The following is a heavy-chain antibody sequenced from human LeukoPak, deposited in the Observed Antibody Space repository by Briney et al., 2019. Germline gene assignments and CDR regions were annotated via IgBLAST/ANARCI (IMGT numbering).Heavy chain of an antibody. Sequence: GEPLEISVKGSGSRFNSYWIAWVRQLPGKGLVWIGIIFPGDSDTRYSPSFQGKVTIPADKSISTAYLQWSSLKASDTAMYYCARRYPDKITFGGVIVNRGAFDIWGQGTMVTVSS. V-gene: IGHV5-51*01. J-gene: IGHJ3*02. CDR2: IFPGDSDT. CDR1: GSRFNSYW. CDR3: ARRYPDKITFGGVIVNRGAFDI. D-gene: IGHD3-16*02.